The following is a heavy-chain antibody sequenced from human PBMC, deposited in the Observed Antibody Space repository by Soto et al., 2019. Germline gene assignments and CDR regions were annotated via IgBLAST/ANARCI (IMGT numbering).Heavy chain of an antibody. V-gene: IGHV3-21*01. Sequence: GSLRLSCAASGFTFSSYSMNWVRQAPGKGLEWVSSISSSSSYIYYADSVKGRFTISRDNAKNSLYLQMNSLRAEDTAVYYCARDGRIAAAGTFDYWGQGTLVTVSS. CDR2: ISSSSSYI. CDR1: GFTFSSYS. CDR3: ARDGRIAAAGTFDY. D-gene: IGHD6-13*01. J-gene: IGHJ4*02.